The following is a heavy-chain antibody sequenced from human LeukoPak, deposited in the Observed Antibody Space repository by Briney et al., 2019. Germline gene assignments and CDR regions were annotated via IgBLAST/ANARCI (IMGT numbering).Heavy chain of an antibody. V-gene: IGHV3-9*01. J-gene: IGHJ4*02. CDR2: ISWNSGSI. Sequence: GGSLRLSCAASGFTFDDYAMHWVRQAPGKGLEWVSGISWNSGSIGYADSVKGRFTISRDNAKNSLYLQMNSLRAEDTAVYYCARDITFRRYDSRRGFDYWGQGTLVTVSS. CDR1: GFTFDDYA. CDR3: ARDITFRRYDSRRGFDY. D-gene: IGHD3-22*01.